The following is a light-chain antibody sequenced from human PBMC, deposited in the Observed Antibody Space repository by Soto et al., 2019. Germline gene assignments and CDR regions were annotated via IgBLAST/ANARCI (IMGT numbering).Light chain of an antibody. J-gene: IGKJ4*01. Sequence: DVQMTQSPSTLSASIGDRVTITCRARQSINSWVAWYQQKPGKAPQLLISGASGLQGGVPSGFCGSGSVTELTHTLSSMQPDDFATYYCQHYSSYYTFGGATKVDIK. CDR3: QHYSSYYT. V-gene: IGKV1-5*01. CDR2: GAS. CDR1: QSINSW.